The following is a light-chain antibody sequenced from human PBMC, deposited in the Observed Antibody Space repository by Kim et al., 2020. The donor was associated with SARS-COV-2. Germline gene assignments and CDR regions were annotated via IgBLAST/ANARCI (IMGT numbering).Light chain of an antibody. CDR1: HSVTGK. J-gene: IGKJ4*01. Sequence: EIVLTQSPATLSVSPGERTTLSCRASHSVTGKLAWYQQTPGQAPRLLIYDATSRATGITARFSGSGSGTDFTLTISSLEPEDFAVYYCQQRINWPLTFGGGTKLEI. CDR2: DAT. CDR3: QQRINWPLT. V-gene: IGKV3-11*01.